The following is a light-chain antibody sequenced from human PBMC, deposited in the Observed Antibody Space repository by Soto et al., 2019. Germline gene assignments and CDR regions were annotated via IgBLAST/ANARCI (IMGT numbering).Light chain of an antibody. J-gene: IGKJ4*01. CDR2: AAS. Sequence: DIQMTQSPSTLSASVGDRVTINWRAIQNITTLLAWYQQKPGKAPKLLIYAASKLETGVPSRFSGSGSGTDFTLTITSLQPEDIATYYCQQFDNVPLTFGGGTKVDIK. CDR1: QNITTL. V-gene: IGKV1-33*01. CDR3: QQFDNVPLT.